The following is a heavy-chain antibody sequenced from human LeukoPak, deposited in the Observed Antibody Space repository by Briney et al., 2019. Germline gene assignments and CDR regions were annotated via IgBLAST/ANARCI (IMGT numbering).Heavy chain of an antibody. J-gene: IGHJ4*02. CDR1: GYTFTNYG. V-gene: IGHV1-18*01. D-gene: IGHD3-10*01. CDR3: ARADWITMVRGDGGSFFDY. Sequence: ASVKVSCKASGYTFTNYGISWVRQAPGQGLEWMGWISVNNGNTNYSQKFQGRVTITRDTSASTAYMELSSLRSEDTAVYYCARADWITMVRGDGGSFFDYWGQGTLVTVSS. CDR2: ISVNNGNT.